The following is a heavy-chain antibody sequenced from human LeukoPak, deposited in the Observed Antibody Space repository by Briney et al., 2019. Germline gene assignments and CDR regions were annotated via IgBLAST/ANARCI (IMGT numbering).Heavy chain of an antibody. V-gene: IGHV3-23*01. Sequence: GGSLRLSCAASGFTFSSYAMSWVRQAPGKGLEWVSTISGGGGRTWYADSVKGRFTISRDNSKNTLYLQMNSLRAEDTAVYYCAKGPRASGWTYFDYWGQGTLVTVSS. CDR1: GFTFSSYA. D-gene: IGHD6-19*01. CDR3: AKGPRASGWTYFDY. J-gene: IGHJ4*02. CDR2: ISGGGGRT.